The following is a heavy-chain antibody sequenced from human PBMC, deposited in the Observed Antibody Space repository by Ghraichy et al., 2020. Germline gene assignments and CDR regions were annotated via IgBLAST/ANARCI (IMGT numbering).Heavy chain of an antibody. D-gene: IGHD3-3*01. Sequence: GGSLRLSCAASGFTFSSYWMSWVRQAPGKGLEWVANIKQDGSEKYYVDSVKGRFTISRDNAKNSLYLQMNSLRAEDTAVYYCASPPFFLELMEEWFDPWGQGTLVTVSS. CDR1: GFTFSSYW. J-gene: IGHJ5*02. CDR2: IKQDGSEK. V-gene: IGHV3-7*01. CDR3: ASPPFFLELMEEWFDP.